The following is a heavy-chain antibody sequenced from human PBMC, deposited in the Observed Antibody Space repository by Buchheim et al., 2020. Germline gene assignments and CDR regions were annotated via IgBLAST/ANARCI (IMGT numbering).Heavy chain of an antibody. Sequence: QVQLVQSGSELKEPGASVRVSCKASGYTLRNYAMNWVRQAPGQGLEWMGWINTDTGNPTYAQGFTGCFVFSLDTSVSTAYLQISSLKAEDTAFYYCARKRGGTSSDWYFDFWGRGTL. CDR3: ARKRGGTSSDWYFDF. CDR2: INTDTGNP. V-gene: IGHV7-4-1*02. CDR1: GYTLRNYA. J-gene: IGHJ2*01. D-gene: IGHD6-6*01.